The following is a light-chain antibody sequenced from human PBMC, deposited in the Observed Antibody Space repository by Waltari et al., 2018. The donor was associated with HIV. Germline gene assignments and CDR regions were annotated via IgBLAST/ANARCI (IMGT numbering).Light chain of an antibody. CDR2: TAS. CDR1: EGISRF. V-gene: IGKV1-9*01. Sequence: DIHLTQSPAYLSASVVERVTLTCRASEGISRFLAWYQQEPGKAPKLLIYTASTLQSGVPSRFSGSGSGTEFTLTVTSLQPEDFATYYCQQFKSYPFTFGQGTELGIK. J-gene: IGKJ2*01. CDR3: QQFKSYPFT.